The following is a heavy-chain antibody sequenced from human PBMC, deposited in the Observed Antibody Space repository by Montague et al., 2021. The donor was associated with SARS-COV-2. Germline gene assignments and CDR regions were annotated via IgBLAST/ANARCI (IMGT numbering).Heavy chain of an antibody. CDR3: SRGSRLCGIECYEDIFAS. CDR1: GGSISPDY. Sequence: SETLSLTCTVSGGSISPDYWSWFRQPPGKGLEWIVYISYSGHTNYNPSLQSRVTRLVDTSKNQFSLILSSLAAADTAIYYCSRGSRLCGIECYEDIFASWGQGTVVTVSS. D-gene: IGHD2-15*01. V-gene: IGHV4-59*01. CDR2: ISYSGHT. J-gene: IGHJ3*02.